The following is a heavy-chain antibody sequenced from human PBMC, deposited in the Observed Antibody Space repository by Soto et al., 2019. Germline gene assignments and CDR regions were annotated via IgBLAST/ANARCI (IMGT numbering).Heavy chain of an antibody. Sequence: QVQLVQSGAEVKKLGASVKVSCKASGYTFTAYYIHWVRQAPGQGLEWVGWINTNSGDTNYAQRFQGWVTMTGDTSVSTAYMDLTRLRSDDTDVYYCSSGGYTYGYGLDDWGQGTLVTVSS. CDR1: GYTFTAYY. J-gene: IGHJ4*02. CDR2: INTNSGDT. CDR3: SSGGYTYGYGLDD. D-gene: IGHD5-18*01. V-gene: IGHV1-2*04.